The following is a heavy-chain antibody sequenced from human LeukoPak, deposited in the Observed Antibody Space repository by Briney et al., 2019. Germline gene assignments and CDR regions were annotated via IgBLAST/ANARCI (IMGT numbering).Heavy chain of an antibody. CDR2: IGTAGDP. J-gene: IGHJ2*01. D-gene: IGHD1-26*01. V-gene: IGHV3-13*05. CDR3: ARVSGAYYRYFDL. Sequence: GGSLRLSCAASGFXFRSHDMHWVRQSTERGLEWVSAIGTAGDPHYPGSVKGRFTISRENAKNMLYLQMNSLRAGDTAIYYCARVSGAYYRYFDLWGRGTLVTVSS. CDR1: GFXFRSHD.